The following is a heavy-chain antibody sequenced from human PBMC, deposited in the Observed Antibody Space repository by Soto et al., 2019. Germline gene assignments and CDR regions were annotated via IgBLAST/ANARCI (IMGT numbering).Heavy chain of an antibody. D-gene: IGHD6-13*01. V-gene: IGHV3-15*07. CDR3: STRGSS. CDR1: GLTFSNSW. J-gene: IGHJ4*02. CDR2: IKSKTDGGTA. Sequence: GGSPRLSCAASGLTFSNSWMSWVRQTPGKRLEWVGRIKSKTDGGTADYAAPVKGRFTITRDDSRNTLYLQMNSLKIEDTAIYYCSTRGSSWGQGTLVTVSS.